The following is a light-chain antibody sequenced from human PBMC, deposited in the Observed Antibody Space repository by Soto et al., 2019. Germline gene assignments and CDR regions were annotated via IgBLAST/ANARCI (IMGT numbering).Light chain of an antibody. V-gene: IGKV1-17*03. J-gene: IGKJ1*01. CDR3: LQQNSYPWT. Sequence: DIQMTQSPSAMGASVGDRVTIICRASQGIGNYLDWFQQKPGKVPKRLIYAASSLQSGVPSRYSGSGYGSDFALPISSLQAEDFATYCSLQQNSYPWTFGQGTRVELK. CDR1: QGIGNY. CDR2: AAS.